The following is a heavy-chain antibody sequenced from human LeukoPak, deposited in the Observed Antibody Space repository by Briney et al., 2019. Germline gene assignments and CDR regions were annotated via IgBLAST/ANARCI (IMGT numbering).Heavy chain of an antibody. V-gene: IGHV3-66*01. CDR1: GVDVRSNY. D-gene: IGHD3-16*01. Sequence: GGSLRLSCAASGVDVRSNYMSWVRQAPGKGLEWVAVVYSGGNTYYADSVKGRFTISRDNFKNTLYLQMNSLRAEDTAVYYCAREPPGGGFDYWGQGTLVTVSP. CDR2: VYSGGNT. J-gene: IGHJ4*02. CDR3: AREPPGGGFDY.